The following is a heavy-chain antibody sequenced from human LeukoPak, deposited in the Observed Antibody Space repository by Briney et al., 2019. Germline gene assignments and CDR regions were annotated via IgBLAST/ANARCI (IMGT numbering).Heavy chain of an antibody. D-gene: IGHD6-13*01. J-gene: IGHJ4*02. V-gene: IGHV3-20*01. Sequence: GGSLRLSCAASGFTFDDYGMSWVRQAPGKGLEWVSGINWNGGSTGYADSVKGRFTISRDNAKNSLYLQMNSLRAEDTALYHCARGGIAAAGNDYWGQGTLVTVSS. CDR3: ARGGIAAAGNDY. CDR1: GFTFDDYG. CDR2: INWNGGST.